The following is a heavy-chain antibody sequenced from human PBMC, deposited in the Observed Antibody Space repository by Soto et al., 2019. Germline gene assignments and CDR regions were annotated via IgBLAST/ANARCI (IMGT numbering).Heavy chain of an antibody. Sequence: GASVKFSCKASGGTFSSYAISWVRQAPGQGLEWMGGIIPIFGTANYAQKFQGRVTMTEDTSTDTAYMELSSLRSEDTAVYYCASLTSSYDSSGYYRDGWGQGTMVTVSS. D-gene: IGHD3-22*01. CDR2: IIPIFGTA. V-gene: IGHV1-69*06. CDR3: ASLTSSYDSSGYYRDG. CDR1: GGTFSSYA. J-gene: IGHJ3*01.